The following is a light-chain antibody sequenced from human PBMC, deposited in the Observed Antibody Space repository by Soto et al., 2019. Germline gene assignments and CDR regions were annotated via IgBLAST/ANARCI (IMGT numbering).Light chain of an antibody. Sequence: DSVITQSPASLALSLCEGATVNCRTSDSFLDIYNNKNFLAWYQQKPGQPPKLLIYWASTREFGVPDRFSGSGSGTDFTLTINRVAPEDFAVYYCQQYVSLPITFGQGTRLEIK. CDR3: QQYVSLPIT. V-gene: IGKV4-1*01. CDR1: DSFLDIYNNKNF. J-gene: IGKJ5*01. CDR2: WAS.